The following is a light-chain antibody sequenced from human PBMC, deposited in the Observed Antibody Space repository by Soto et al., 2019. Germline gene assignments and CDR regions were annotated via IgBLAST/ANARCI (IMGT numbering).Light chain of an antibody. CDR2: GAS. CDR1: QSVSSSY. Sequence: SPGALSLSTGERATLSCRASQSVSSSYLAWYQQKPGQAPRLLIYGASSRATGIPDRFSGSGSGTDFTLTISRLEPEDFAVYYCQQYGSSPQTFGQGTKVDTK. CDR3: QQYGSSPQT. J-gene: IGKJ1*01. V-gene: IGKV3-20*01.